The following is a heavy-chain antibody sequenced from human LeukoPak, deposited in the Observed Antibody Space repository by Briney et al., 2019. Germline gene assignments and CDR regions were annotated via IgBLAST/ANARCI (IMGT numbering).Heavy chain of an antibody. CDR3: ARTSTTVTAFDI. CDR2: IYYSGST. D-gene: IGHD4-17*01. Sequence: SQTLSLTCTVSGGSISSGGYYWSWIRQHPGKGLEWIGYIYYSGSTYYNPSLKSRVTMSVDTSKNQFSLKLSSVTAADTAVYYCARTSTTVTAFDIWGQGTMVTVSS. CDR1: GGSISSGGYY. V-gene: IGHV4-31*03. J-gene: IGHJ3*02.